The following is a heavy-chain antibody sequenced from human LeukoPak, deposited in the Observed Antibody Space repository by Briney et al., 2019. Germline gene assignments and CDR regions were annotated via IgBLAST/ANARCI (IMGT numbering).Heavy chain of an antibody. D-gene: IGHD3-22*01. J-gene: IGHJ4*02. V-gene: IGHV3-21*01. CDR3: ARATWDSSGYYYDY. CDR2: ISTSSIYI. CDR1: GFIFSSYT. Sequence: GGSLRLSCAASGFIFSSYTIHWVRQAPGKGLQWVSSISTSSIYIYYADSVKGRFTISRDNAKKSLYLQMNSLRAEDTAVYYCARATWDSSGYYYDYWGQGTLVTVSS.